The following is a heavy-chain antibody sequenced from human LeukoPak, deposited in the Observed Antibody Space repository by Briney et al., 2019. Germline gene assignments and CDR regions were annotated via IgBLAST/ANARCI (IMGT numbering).Heavy chain of an antibody. CDR1: GYTFTSYG. Sequence: ASVKVPCKASGYTFTSYGISWVRQAPGQGLEWMGWISAYNGNTNYAQKLQGRVTMTTDTSTSTAYMELRSLRSDDTAVYYCARDKSARRAFDIWGQGTMVTVSS. CDR2: ISAYNGNT. CDR3: ARDKSARRAFDI. V-gene: IGHV1-18*01. J-gene: IGHJ3*02.